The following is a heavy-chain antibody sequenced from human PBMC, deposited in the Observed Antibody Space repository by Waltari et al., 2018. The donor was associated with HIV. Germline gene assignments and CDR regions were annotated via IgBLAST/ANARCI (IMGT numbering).Heavy chain of an antibody. J-gene: IGHJ4*02. CDR2: ISNDGSRT. Sequence: QVQLVDSGGGVVQPGRSLRLSCAASGITFSSYALHWVRPAPGKGLEWVALISNDGSRTYYADSVKGRFTISRDNSKNTVFLQMNSLRAEDTAVYYCARGADRNYFDSSGFDYWGQGTLVTVSS. D-gene: IGHD3-22*01. CDR1: GITFSSYA. V-gene: IGHV3-30*04. CDR3: ARGADRNYFDSSGFDY.